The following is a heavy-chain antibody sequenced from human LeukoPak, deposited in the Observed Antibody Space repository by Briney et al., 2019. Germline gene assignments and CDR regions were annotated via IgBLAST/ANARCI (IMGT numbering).Heavy chain of an antibody. CDR3: ASSSFRGSSIDY. CDR2: IYSGGNI. CDR1: GFTVSSTY. J-gene: IGHJ4*02. D-gene: IGHD6-6*01. Sequence: GGSLRLSCAASGFTVSSTYMSWVRQAPGKGLEWVSVIYSGGNIYYIESVKGRFTISRDTSKNTLYLQMNSLRAEDTAVYYCASSSFRGSSIDYWGQGTLVTVSS. V-gene: IGHV3-53*01.